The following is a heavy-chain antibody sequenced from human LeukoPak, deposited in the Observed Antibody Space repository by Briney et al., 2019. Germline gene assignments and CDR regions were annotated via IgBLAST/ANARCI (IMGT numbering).Heavy chain of an antibody. V-gene: IGHV3-30*04. Sequence: PGGSLRLSCAASGFTFSSYAMHWVRQAPGKGLEWVAVISYDGSNKYYADSVKGRFTISRDNSKSTLYLQMNSLRAEDTAVYYCARDFGYNDYWGQGTLVTVSS. CDR3: ARDFGYNDY. D-gene: IGHD5-18*01. J-gene: IGHJ4*02. CDR1: GFTFSSYA. CDR2: ISYDGSNK.